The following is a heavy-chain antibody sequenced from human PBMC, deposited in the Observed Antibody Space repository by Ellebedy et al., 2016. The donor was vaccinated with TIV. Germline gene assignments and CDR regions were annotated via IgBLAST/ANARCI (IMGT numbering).Heavy chain of an antibody. Sequence: GESLKISCAASGFTFSDYEMNWVRQAPGKGLEWVSYISNGGNTIFYTDSVRGQFSISRDNAKNSLHLQMDSLRAEDTAVYYCARAVISSAWNVWFDSWGQGTLVTVSS. V-gene: IGHV3-48*03. CDR1: GFTFSDYE. CDR2: ISNGGNTI. CDR3: ARAVISSAWNVWFDS. D-gene: IGHD6-19*01. J-gene: IGHJ5*01.